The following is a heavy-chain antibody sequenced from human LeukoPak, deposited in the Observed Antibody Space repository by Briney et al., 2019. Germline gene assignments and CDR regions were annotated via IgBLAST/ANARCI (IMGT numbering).Heavy chain of an antibody. CDR3: AKLTSLGSGYDYGYFDY. CDR1: GFTFSSYA. V-gene: IGHV3-23*01. CDR2: ISGSGGST. Sequence: PGGSLRLSCAASGFTFSSYAMIWVRQAPGKGLEWVSAISGSGGSTYYAHSVKARFTISRDNSKNTLYLQMNSLRAEDTAVYYCAKLTSLGSGYDYGYFDYWGQGSLVTVSS. D-gene: IGHD5-12*01. J-gene: IGHJ4*02.